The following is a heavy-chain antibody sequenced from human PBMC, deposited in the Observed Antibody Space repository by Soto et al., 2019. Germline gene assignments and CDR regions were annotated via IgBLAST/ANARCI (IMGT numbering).Heavy chain of an antibody. D-gene: IGHD3-10*01. V-gene: IGHV5-51*01. J-gene: IGHJ6*02. CDR3: ARLMVRGVISAMDV. CDR1: GYSYTSYL. CDR2: IYPGDSDT. Sequence: GEALNSSWTGCGYSYTSYLIGWVRQMPGKGLEWMGIIYPGDSDTRYSPSFQGQVTISADKSISTAYLQWSSLKASDTAMYYCARLMVRGVISAMDVWGQGTTVTVSS.